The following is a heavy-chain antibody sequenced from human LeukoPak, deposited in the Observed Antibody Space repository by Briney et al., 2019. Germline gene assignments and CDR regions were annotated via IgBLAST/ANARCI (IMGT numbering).Heavy chain of an antibody. J-gene: IGHJ4*02. CDR1: GFTFSSYS. CDR2: ISRSSSYI. D-gene: IGHD4-17*01. V-gene: IGHV3-21*01. CDR3: AREAPTVTRDFDY. Sequence: GGSLRLSCAASGFTFSSYSMNWVRQAPGKGLEWVSSISRSSSYIYYADSVKGRFTISRDNAKNSLYLQMNSLGAEDTAVYYCAREAPTVTRDFDYWGQGTLVTVSS.